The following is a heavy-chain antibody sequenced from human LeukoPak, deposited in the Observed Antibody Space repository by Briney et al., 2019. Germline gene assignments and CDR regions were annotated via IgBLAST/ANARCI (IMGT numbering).Heavy chain of an antibody. D-gene: IGHD2-2*01. J-gene: IGHJ3*02. Sequence: SETLSLTCSISGGSISSYYWSWIRQPAGKGLEWIGRIYTSGSTNYNPSLKSRVTMSVDTSKNQFSLKLSSVTAADTAVYYCARGQLLDDAFDIWGQGTMVTVSS. CDR2: IYTSGST. CDR3: ARGQLLDDAFDI. V-gene: IGHV4-4*07. CDR1: GGSISSYY.